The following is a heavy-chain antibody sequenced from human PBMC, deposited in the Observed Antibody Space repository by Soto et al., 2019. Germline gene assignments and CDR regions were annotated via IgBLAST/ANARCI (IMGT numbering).Heavy chain of an antibody. Sequence: QMQLVQSGPEVKKPGTSVKVSCKASGFTFTSAAVQWVRQARGQLLEWIGWIVVGSGNTNYAQKCQESVTITRDMSTSTAYMELSSLRSEDTAVYYCAAERTYCGGDCYVDWGQGTLVTVSS. CDR1: GFTFTSAA. CDR2: IVVGSGNT. CDR3: AAERTYCGGDCYVD. V-gene: IGHV1-58*01. D-gene: IGHD2-21*02. J-gene: IGHJ4*02.